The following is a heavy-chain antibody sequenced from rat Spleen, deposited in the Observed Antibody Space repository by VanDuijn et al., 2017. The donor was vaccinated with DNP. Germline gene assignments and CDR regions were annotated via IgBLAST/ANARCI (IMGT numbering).Heavy chain of an antibody. CDR1: GFTFSYYG. CDR2: ISTGGGNT. Sequence: EVQLVESGGGLVQPGRSLKLSCAASGFTFSYYGMAWVRQAPKKGLEWVATISTGGGNTYYRDSVKGRFTISRDNAKNTQYLQMDSLRSEDTATYYCTRGGTYYFDYWGQGVMVTVSS. J-gene: IGHJ2*01. CDR3: TRGGTYYFDY. V-gene: IGHV5S13*01.